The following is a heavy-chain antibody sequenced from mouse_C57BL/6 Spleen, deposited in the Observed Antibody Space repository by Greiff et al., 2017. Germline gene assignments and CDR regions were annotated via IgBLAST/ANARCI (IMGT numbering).Heavy chain of an antibody. D-gene: IGHD4-1*01. J-gene: IGHJ2*01. CDR2: IDPNSGGT. V-gene: IGHV1-72*01. CDR1: GYTFTSYW. Sequence: QVQLKQPGAELVKPGASVKLSCKASGYTFTSYWMHWVKQRPGRGLEWIGRIDPNSGGTKYNEKFKSKATLTVDKPSSTADLQLSSLTSEDSAVYYCAAPLLGQGGFDYWGQGTTLTVSS. CDR3: AAPLLGQGGFDY.